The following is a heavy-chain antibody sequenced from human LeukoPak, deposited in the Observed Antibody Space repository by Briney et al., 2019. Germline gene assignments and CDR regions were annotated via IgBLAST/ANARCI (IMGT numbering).Heavy chain of an antibody. CDR1: XXXXX. Sequence: XXXXXWSWXRXPPGXGREWIXEXNHSVRSNYNPSLKSRVPISVATSKTHFSLNLSSVTAADTAVYYCARIDITMVRGAAKAGMDVWGKGTTVTVSS. V-gene: IGHV4-34*01. J-gene: IGHJ6*04. D-gene: IGHD3-10*01. CDR2: XNHSVRS. CDR3: ARIDITMVRGAAKAGMDV.